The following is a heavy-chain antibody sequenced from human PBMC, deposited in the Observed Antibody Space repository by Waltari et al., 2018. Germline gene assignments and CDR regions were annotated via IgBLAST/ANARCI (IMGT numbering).Heavy chain of an antibody. CDR1: GGTFRRYA. Sequence: QIQLVQSGAVVKKPGSSVNVSCKASGGTFRRYAISWVRQPPGQGLEWMGGIIPIFGTANYAQKFQGRVTITADESTSTAYMELSSLRSEDTAVYYCARDPTNVIVGATPVWGQGTLVTVSS. V-gene: IGHV1-69*12. CDR3: ARDPTNVIVGATPV. D-gene: IGHD1-26*01. J-gene: IGHJ4*02. CDR2: IIPIFGTA.